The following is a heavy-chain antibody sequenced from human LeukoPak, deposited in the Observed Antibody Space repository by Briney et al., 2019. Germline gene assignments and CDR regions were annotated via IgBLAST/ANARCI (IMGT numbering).Heavy chain of an antibody. D-gene: IGHD6-13*01. J-gene: IGHJ4*02. CDR1: GFTFSSYA. CDR2: ISYDVSNK. V-gene: IGHV3-30-3*01. Sequence: GGSLRLSCAASGFTFSSYAMHWVRQAPGKGLEWVAVISYDVSNKYYADSVKGRFTISRDNSKNTLYLQMNSLRAEDTAVYYCARDSAIAAAGGYFDYWGQGTLVTVSS. CDR3: ARDSAIAAAGGYFDY.